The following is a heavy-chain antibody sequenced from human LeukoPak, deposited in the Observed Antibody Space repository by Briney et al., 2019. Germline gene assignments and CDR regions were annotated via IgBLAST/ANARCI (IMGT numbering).Heavy chain of an antibody. V-gene: IGHV1-46*01. CDR2: INPSGGST. D-gene: IGHD3-10*01. CDR3: ASESWGGITMRRDAFDI. J-gene: IGHJ3*02. CDR1: GYTFTSYY. Sequence: ASVKVSCKASGYTFTSYYMHWVRQAPGQGLEWMGIINPSGGSTSYAQKFQGRVTMTRDTSTSTVYMELSSLRSEDTAVYYCASESWGGITMRRDAFDIWGQGTMVTVSS.